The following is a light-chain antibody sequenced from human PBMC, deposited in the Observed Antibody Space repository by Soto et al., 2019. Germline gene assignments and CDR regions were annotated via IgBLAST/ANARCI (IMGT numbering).Light chain of an antibody. CDR2: LGS. V-gene: IGKV2-28*01. CDR1: QSLLHSNGYNY. CDR3: MQALQTPPWT. Sequence: DIVMTQSPLSLPVTPGEPASISCRSSQSLLHSNGYNYLDWYLQKPGQSPQLLIYLGSNRSSGVPHRFSGSGSGTDFTLKTRRVEAEDVGVYYCMQALQTPPWTFGQGTKLEIK. J-gene: IGKJ2*02.